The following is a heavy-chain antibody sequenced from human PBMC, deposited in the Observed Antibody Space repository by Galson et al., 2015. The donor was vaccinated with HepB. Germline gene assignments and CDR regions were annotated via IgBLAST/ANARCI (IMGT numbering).Heavy chain of an antibody. Sequence: SLRLSCAASGFTFSSYSMNWVRQAPGKGLEWVSSISSSSSYIYYADSVKGRFTISRDNAKNSLYLQMNSLRAEDTAVYYCARGRDGYNYDAFDIWGQGTMVTVSS. J-gene: IGHJ3*02. V-gene: IGHV3-21*01. CDR2: ISSSSSYI. D-gene: IGHD5-24*01. CDR3: ARGRDGYNYDAFDI. CDR1: GFTFSSYS.